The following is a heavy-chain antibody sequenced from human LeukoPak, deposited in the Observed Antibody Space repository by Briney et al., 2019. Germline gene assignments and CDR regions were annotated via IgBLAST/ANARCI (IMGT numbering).Heavy chain of an antibody. J-gene: IGHJ4*02. CDR2: INSDGSVT. CDR1: GFTFTNYW. CDR3: ARAGFGFDY. Sequence: GGSLRLSCAASGFTFTNYWIHWVRQTPGKGLVWVSRINSDGSVTGYADSVRGRFTISRDNAKNTLYLQMSSLRAEDTAVYYCARAGFGFDYWGQGTLVTV. D-gene: IGHD3-10*01. V-gene: IGHV3-74*01.